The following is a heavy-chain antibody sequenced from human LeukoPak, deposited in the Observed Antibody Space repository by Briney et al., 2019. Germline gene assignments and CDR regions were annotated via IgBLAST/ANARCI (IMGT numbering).Heavy chain of an antibody. CDR1: GGSISSSNW. D-gene: IGHD1-26*01. Sequence: ASGTLSLTCAVSGGSISSSNWWSWVRQPPGKGLEWIGEIYHSGSTNYNPSLKSRVTISVDKSKNQFSLKLSSVTAADTALYYCARGKGSYYYAFDIWGQGTMVTVSS. CDR2: IYHSGST. J-gene: IGHJ3*02. CDR3: ARGKGSYYYAFDI. V-gene: IGHV4-4*02.